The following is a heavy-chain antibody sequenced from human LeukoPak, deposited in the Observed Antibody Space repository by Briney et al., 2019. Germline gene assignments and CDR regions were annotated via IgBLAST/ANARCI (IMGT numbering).Heavy chain of an antibody. CDR3: ASVGYSSGWYMQGVFDY. CDR1: GGSISSSGYY. V-gene: IGHV4-39*01. CDR2: IYYSGST. D-gene: IGHD6-19*01. Sequence: SETLSLTCTVSGGSISSSGYYWGWIRQPPGKGLEWIGSIYYSGSTYYNPSLKSRVTISVDTSKNQFSLKLSSVPAADTAVYYCASVGYSSGWYMQGVFDYWGQGTLVTVSS. J-gene: IGHJ4*02.